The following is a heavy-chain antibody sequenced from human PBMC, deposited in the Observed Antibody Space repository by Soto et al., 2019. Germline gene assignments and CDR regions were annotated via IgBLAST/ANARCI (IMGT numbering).Heavy chain of an antibody. CDR3: ARVRGHSYGYVDY. D-gene: IGHD5-18*01. CDR2: ISGRGSPI. CDR1: GYSSFSYYS. V-gene: IGHV3-48*01. Sequence: GGSLRLSCAASGYSSFSYYSMNWVRQAPGKGLEWVSFISGRGSPIYYADSVRGRFTISRDNAKNSLSLEMNNLRVEDTAVYCCARVRGHSYGYVDYWGQGTLVT. J-gene: IGHJ4*02.